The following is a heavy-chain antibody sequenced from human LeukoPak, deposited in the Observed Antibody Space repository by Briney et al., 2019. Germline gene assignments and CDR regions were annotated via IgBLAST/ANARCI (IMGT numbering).Heavy chain of an antibody. CDR1: GYTFTSYD. V-gene: IGHV1-8*01. D-gene: IGHD1-26*01. CDR2: MNPNSGNT. J-gene: IGHJ6*03. Sequence: ASVKVSCKASGYTFTSYDINWVRQATGQGLEWMGWMNPNSGNTGYAQKFQGRVTMTRNTSINTAYMELSSLRSEDTAMYYCARVDSGSYYAHYYYMDVWGKGTTVTVSS. CDR3: ARVDSGSYYAHYYYMDV.